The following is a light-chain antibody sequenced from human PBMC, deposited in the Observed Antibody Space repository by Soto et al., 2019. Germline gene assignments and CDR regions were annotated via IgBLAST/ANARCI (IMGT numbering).Light chain of an antibody. CDR1: QSISPW. CDR2: DAS. CDR3: QQYNKWPPIT. J-gene: IGKJ5*01. Sequence: DIQMTQSPSTLSASVGDRVTITCRASQSISPWLAWYQQKPGKAPKLLIFDASNLESGVPSRFSGSGSGTDFTLTISSLQSEDFAVYYCQQYNKWPPITFGQGTRLEIK. V-gene: IGKV1-5*01.